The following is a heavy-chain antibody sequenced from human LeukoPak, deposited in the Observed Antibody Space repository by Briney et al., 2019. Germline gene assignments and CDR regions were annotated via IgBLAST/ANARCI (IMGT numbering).Heavy chain of an antibody. CDR2: MNPNSGNT. V-gene: IGHV1-8*03. Sequence: ASVKVSCKASGYTFTSYDINWVRQATGQGLEWMGWMNPNSGNTGYAQKFQGRVTITRNTSISTAYMELSSLRSEDTAVYYCARDEGSGSYYNYYYYGMDVWGQGTTVTVSS. CDR1: GYTFTSYD. CDR3: ARDEGSGSYYNYYYYGMDV. J-gene: IGHJ6*02. D-gene: IGHD3-10*01.